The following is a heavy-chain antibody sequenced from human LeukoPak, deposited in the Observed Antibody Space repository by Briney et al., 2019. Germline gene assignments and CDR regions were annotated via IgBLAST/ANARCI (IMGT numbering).Heavy chain of an antibody. CDR1: GFTFSSYS. Sequence: GGSLRLSCAASGFTFSSYSMNWVRQAPGKGLEWVSSISSSSSYIYYADPVKGRFTISRDNAKNSLYLQMNSLRAEDTAVYYCAGDLLFAFDIWGQGTMVTVSS. V-gene: IGHV3-21*01. CDR2: ISSSSSYI. J-gene: IGHJ3*02. CDR3: AGDLLFAFDI.